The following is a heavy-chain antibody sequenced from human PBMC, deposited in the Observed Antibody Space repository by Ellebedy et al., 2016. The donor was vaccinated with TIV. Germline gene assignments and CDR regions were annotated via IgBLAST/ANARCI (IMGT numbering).Heavy chain of an antibody. V-gene: IGHV4-30-4*01. CDR3: ARVRDSSGYYRGSRGSNWFDP. Sequence: SETLSLTCTVSGGSISSGDYYWSWIRQPPGKGLEWIGYIYYSGSTYYNPSLKSRVTISVDTSKNQFSLKLSSVTAADPAVYYCARVRDSSGYYRGSRGSNWFDPWGQGTLVTVSS. CDR2: IYYSGST. J-gene: IGHJ5*02. CDR1: GGSISSGDYY. D-gene: IGHD3-22*01.